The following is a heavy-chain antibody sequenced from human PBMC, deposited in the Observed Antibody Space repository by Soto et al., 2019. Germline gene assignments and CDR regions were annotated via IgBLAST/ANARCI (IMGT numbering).Heavy chain of an antibody. J-gene: IGHJ4*02. CDR1: GYTFTGYY. CDR2: INPNSGDT. V-gene: IGHV1-2*02. Sequence: AALTVSCKACGYTFTGYYMRCGRQDPRQRLEWMRWINPNSGDTNYAQKDQRRVTIASGPSISTAYMQLSRLSCADTAVYYCERDKIAAAGNGAGDYWGQGTLVNVSS. D-gene: IGHD6-13*01. CDR3: ERDKIAAAGNGAGDY.